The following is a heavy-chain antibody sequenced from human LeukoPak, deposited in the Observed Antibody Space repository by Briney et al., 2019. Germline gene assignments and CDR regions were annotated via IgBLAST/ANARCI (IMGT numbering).Heavy chain of an antibody. D-gene: IGHD4-17*01. Sequence: SETLSLACTVSGYSISSGYYWGWIRQPTGKGLEWIGSIYHSGSTYYNPSLKSRVTISVDTSKNQFSLKLSSVTAADTAVYYCARDSGTTGEVKFVPWGQGILVTVSS. CDR2: IYHSGST. CDR3: ARDSGTTGEVKFVP. CDR1: GYSISSGYY. V-gene: IGHV4-38-2*02. J-gene: IGHJ5*02.